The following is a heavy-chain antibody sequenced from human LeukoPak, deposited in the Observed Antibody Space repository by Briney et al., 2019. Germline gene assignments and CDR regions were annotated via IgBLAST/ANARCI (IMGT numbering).Heavy chain of an antibody. J-gene: IGHJ4*02. CDR3: ARDLRGYPY. CDR2: ISGSGDST. Sequence: GGSLRLSCAVSGFTFSSYSMSWVRQAPGKGLEWVSAISGSGDSTYYADSVKGRFTISRDNAKNSLYLQMNSLRAEDTAVYYCARDLRGYPYWGQGTLVTVSS. CDR1: GFTFSSYS. D-gene: IGHD3-22*01. V-gene: IGHV3-23*01.